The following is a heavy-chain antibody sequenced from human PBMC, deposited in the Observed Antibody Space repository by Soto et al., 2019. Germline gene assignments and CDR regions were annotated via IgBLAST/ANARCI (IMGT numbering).Heavy chain of an antibody. D-gene: IGHD6-19*01. CDR1: GFTFSSYG. CDR2: ISYDGSNQ. CDR3: AKDLSIAVPYYYFDY. Sequence: PGGSLRLSCAASGFTFSSYGMHWVRQAPGKRLEWVAVISYDGSNQYYADSVKGRFTISRDNSRNTLYLQMNSLIAEETAVYYSAKDLSIAVPYYYFDYWGQVTLVIVAS. J-gene: IGHJ4*02. V-gene: IGHV3-30*18.